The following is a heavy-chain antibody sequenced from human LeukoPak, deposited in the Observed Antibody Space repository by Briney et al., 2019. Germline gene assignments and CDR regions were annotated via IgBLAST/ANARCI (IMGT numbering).Heavy chain of an antibody. CDR1: GFTFSNYG. D-gene: IGHD1-14*01. V-gene: IGHV3-30*03. CDR3: ATWGTPGFDY. Sequence: GRSLRLSCAASGFTFSNYGMHWVCQAPGKGLEWVSVISFDGSAKYYADSVKGRFTISRDNSKNTLYLQMTSLRAEDTAVYYCATWGTPGFDYWGQGTLVTVSS. J-gene: IGHJ4*02. CDR2: ISFDGSAK.